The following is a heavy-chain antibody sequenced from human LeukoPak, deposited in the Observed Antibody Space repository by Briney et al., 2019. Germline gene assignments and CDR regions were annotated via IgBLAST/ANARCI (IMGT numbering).Heavy chain of an antibody. CDR1: GFTFSSYA. Sequence: GGSLRLSCAASGFTFSSYAMHWVRQAPGKGLEWVAVISYDGSNKYYADSVKGRFTISRDNSKNTLYLQMNSLRAEDTAVYYCAREVFVIAAAGTKNYFDYWGQGTLVTVSS. CDR2: ISYDGSNK. CDR3: AREVFVIAAAGTKNYFDY. V-gene: IGHV3-30*04. D-gene: IGHD6-13*01. J-gene: IGHJ4*02.